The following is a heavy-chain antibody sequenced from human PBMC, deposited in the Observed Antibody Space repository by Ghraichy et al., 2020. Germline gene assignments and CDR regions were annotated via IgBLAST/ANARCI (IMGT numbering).Heavy chain of an antibody. CDR2: INHSGST. CDR1: GGSFSGYY. Sequence: SQTLSLTCAVYGGSFSGYYWSWIRQPPGKGLEWIGEINHSGSTNYNPSLKSRVTISVDTSNNQFSLKLSSVTAADTAVYYCARRPYYYYYGMDVWGQGTTVTVSS. CDR3: ARRPYYYYYGMDV. V-gene: IGHV4-34*01. J-gene: IGHJ6*02.